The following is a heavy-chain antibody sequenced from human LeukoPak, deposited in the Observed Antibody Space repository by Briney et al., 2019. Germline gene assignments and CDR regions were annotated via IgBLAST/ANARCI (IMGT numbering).Heavy chain of an antibody. CDR1: GGSFSGYY. V-gene: IGHV4-34*01. CDR3: ARGVPGYSSSWYVTCFQH. J-gene: IGHJ1*01. D-gene: IGHD6-13*01. Sequence: SETLSLTCAVYGGSFSGYYWSWIRQPPGKGLEWIGEINHSGSTNYNPSLKSRVTISVDTSKNQFSLKLSSVTAADTAVYYCARGVPGYSSSWYVTCFQHWGQGTLVTVSS. CDR2: INHSGST.